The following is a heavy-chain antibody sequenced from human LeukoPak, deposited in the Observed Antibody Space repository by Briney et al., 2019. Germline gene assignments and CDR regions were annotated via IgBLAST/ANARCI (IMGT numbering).Heavy chain of an antibody. V-gene: IGHV4-39*01. D-gene: IGHD3-3*01. CDR2: VYYDGST. J-gene: IGHJ4*02. Sequence: SETLSLTCTVSGGSISSSSYYWGWIRQPPGKGLEWIGSVYYDGSTYYSPSLKSRVTISIDTSKNQFSLKLSSVTAADTAVYYCARLGGNYKDFDYWGQGTLVTVSS. CDR3: ARLGGNYKDFDY. CDR1: GGSISSSSYY.